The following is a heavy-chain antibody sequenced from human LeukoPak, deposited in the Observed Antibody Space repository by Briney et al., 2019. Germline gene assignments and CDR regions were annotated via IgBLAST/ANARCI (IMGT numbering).Heavy chain of an antibody. CDR2: ISGDSYYI. J-gene: IGHJ4*02. Sequence: GGSLRLSCAASGFAFNSYTINWVRQAPGKGLEWVSSISGDSYYIYYAESVRGRFTISRDNAKNSLYLQMNSLRAEDTAVYYCARETGESFDYWGQGTLVTVSS. D-gene: IGHD7-27*01. CDR3: ARETGESFDY. V-gene: IGHV3-21*01. CDR1: GFAFNSYT.